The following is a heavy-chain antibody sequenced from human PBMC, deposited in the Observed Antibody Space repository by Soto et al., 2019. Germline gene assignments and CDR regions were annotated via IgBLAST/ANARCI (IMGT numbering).Heavy chain of an antibody. Sequence: GGSLRLSCAASGFTFSSYAMHWVRQAPGKGLEWVVVISYDGSNKYYADSVKGRFTISRDNSKNTLYLQMNSLRAEDTAVYYCARDVGATMSDDAFDIWGQGTMVTVSS. CDR1: GFTFSSYA. D-gene: IGHD1-26*01. CDR2: ISYDGSNK. J-gene: IGHJ3*02. V-gene: IGHV3-30-3*01. CDR3: ARDVGATMSDDAFDI.